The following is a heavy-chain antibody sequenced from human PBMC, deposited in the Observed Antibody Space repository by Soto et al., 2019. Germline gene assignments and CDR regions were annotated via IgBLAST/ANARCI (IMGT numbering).Heavy chain of an antibody. Sequence: QVQLQESGPGLVKPSQTLSLTCTVSGGSISSGAYYWSWVRQPPGKGLEWIGYIYYSGSTYYNPSLKSRVTISVATSKNQFSLKLSSVTATDTAVYYCARDNYGDPYYFDYWGQGTLVTVSS. V-gene: IGHV4-30-4*01. CDR1: GGSISSGAYY. CDR2: IYYSGST. J-gene: IGHJ4*02. D-gene: IGHD4-17*01. CDR3: ARDNYGDPYYFDY.